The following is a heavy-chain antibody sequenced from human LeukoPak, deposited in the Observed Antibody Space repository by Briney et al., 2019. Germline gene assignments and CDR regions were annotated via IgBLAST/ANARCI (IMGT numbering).Heavy chain of an antibody. CDR3: ARQDPVLRYFDWFPYYYGMDV. V-gene: IGHV4-59*08. Sequence: SESLSLTCTVSGGSISSYYWSWIRQPPGKGLEWIGYIYYSGSTNYNPSLKSRVTISVDTSKNQFSLKLSSVTAADTAVYYCARQDPVLRYFDWFPYYYGMDVWGQGTTVTVSS. D-gene: IGHD3-9*01. CDR1: GGSISSYY. CDR2: IYYSGST. J-gene: IGHJ6*02.